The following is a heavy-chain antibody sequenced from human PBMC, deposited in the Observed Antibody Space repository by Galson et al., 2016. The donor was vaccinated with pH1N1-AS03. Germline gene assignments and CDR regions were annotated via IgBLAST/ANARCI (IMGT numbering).Heavy chain of an antibody. CDR2: ISAGSSAI. Sequence: SLRLSCAASGFTFRSYSMIWVRQAPGKGMEWVSYISAGSSAIFYADSVKGRFTISRDNVKNSLYLEMNTLRVEDTAVYYCARGLRATNYGLDVWGQGTTVIVSS. J-gene: IGHJ6*02. V-gene: IGHV3-48*04. CDR3: ARGLRATNYGLDV. CDR1: GFTFRSYS.